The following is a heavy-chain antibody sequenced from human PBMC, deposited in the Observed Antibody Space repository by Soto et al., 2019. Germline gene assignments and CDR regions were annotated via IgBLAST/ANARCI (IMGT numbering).Heavy chain of an antibody. Sequence: SVKVSCKASGGTFSSYAISWVRQAPGQGLEWMGGIIPIFGTANYAQKFQGRVTITADESTSTAYMELSSLRSEDTAVYYCARGIYSSGWYRQDYYYYGMDVWGQGTTVTVSS. CDR2: IIPIFGTA. D-gene: IGHD6-19*01. V-gene: IGHV1-69*13. J-gene: IGHJ6*02. CDR3: ARGIYSSGWYRQDYYYYGMDV. CDR1: GGTFSSYA.